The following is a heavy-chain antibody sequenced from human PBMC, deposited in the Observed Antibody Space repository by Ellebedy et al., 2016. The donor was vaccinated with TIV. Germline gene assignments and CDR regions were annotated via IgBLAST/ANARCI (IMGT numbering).Heavy chain of an antibody. J-gene: IGHJ4*02. CDR1: GYTLTELS. Sequence: ASVKVSCXVSGYTLTELSMHWVRQAPGKGLEWMGGFDPEDGETIYAQKFQGRVTMTEDTSTDTAYMELSSLRSEDTAVYYCARESARDFPPDYWGQGTLVTVSS. CDR2: FDPEDGET. CDR3: ARESARDFPPDY. D-gene: IGHD3-3*01. V-gene: IGHV1-24*01.